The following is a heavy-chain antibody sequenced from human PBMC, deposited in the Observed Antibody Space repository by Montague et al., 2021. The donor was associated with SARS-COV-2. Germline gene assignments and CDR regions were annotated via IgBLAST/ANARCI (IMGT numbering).Heavy chain of an antibody. CDR2: LDWADEK. CDR3: ARTRYHDYDWGNYHGVDY. Sequence: PALVKPTQTLTVTCTFSGFSLNTSGMCVSWIRQPPGKALEWLARLDWADEKCYSTSLKTRLPISKDTYKNQVVLRMINMDPVDTATVYCARTRYHDYDWGNYHGVDYWGQGTLVTVSS. J-gene: IGHJ4*02. D-gene: IGHD3-16*02. V-gene: IGHV2-70*11. CDR1: GFSLNTSGMC.